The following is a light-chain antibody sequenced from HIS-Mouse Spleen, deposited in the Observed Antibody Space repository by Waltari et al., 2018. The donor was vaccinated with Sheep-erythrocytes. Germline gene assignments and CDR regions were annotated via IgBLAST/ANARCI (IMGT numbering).Light chain of an antibody. CDR3: NSRDSSGNHLV. V-gene: IGLV3-19*01. CDR1: SLRSYY. Sequence: SSELTQDPAVSVALGQTVRITCQGDSLRSYYASWYQQKPGQAPVLVIYGKNNRPSGVPDRCSGSSSGHTASLTITGAQAEDEADYYCNSRDSSGNHLVFGGGTKLTVL. J-gene: IGLJ2*01. CDR2: GKN.